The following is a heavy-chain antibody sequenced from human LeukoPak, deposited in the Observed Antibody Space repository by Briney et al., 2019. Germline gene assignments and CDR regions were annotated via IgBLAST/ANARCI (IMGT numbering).Heavy chain of an antibody. CDR3: ARVLSENFGVLNNWFDP. J-gene: IGHJ5*02. CDR2: ISSSGSTI. Sequence: GGSLRLSCAASGFTFSDYYMSWIRQAPGKGLEWVSYISSSGSTIYYADSVKGRFTISRDNAKNSLYLQMNSLRSDDTAVYYCARVLSENFGVLNNWFDPWGQGTLVTVSS. D-gene: IGHD3-3*01. CDR1: GFTFSDYY. V-gene: IGHV3-11*01.